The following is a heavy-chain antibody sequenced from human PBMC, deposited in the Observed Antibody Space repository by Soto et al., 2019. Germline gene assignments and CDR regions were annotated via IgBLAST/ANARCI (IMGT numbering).Heavy chain of an antibody. Sequence: ASVKVSCKASGGTFSSYAISWVRQAPGQGLEWMGGIIPIFGTANYAQKFQGRVTITADESTSTAYMELSSLRSEDTAVYYCARPHHPSSGWWPGTGFDYWGQGTLVTVSS. J-gene: IGHJ4*02. V-gene: IGHV1-69*13. CDR1: GGTFSSYA. CDR2: IIPIFGTA. CDR3: ARPHHPSSGWWPGTGFDY. D-gene: IGHD6-19*01.